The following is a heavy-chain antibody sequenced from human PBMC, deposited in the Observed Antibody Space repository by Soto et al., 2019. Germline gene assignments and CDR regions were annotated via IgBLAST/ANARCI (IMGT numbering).Heavy chain of an antibody. CDR3: ATYHCSGGSCYPWYFDV. V-gene: IGHV1-3*01. D-gene: IGHD2-15*01. J-gene: IGHJ2*01. Sequence: QVQLVQSGAEVKKPGASVKVSCKASGFIFTNYALHWVRQAPGRRLEWMGWINVGSGNTGYSENLQGRVTITRDSSASTAYVELRSLRSEDTAMYYCATYHCSGGSCYPWYFDVWGRGTLVTVSS. CDR1: GFIFTNYA. CDR2: INVGSGNT.